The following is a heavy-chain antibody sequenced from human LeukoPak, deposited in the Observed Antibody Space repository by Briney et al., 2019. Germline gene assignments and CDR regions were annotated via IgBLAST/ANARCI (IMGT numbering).Heavy chain of an antibody. CDR2: ISGSGGST. V-gene: IGHV3-23*01. CDR3: AKALFLGSSGYWASDDAFDI. Sequence: PGGSLRLSCAASGFTFSSYAMSWVRQAPGKGLEWVSAISGSGGSTYYADSVKGRFTISRDNSKNTLYLQMNSLRAEDTAVYYCAKALFLGSSGYWASDDAFDIWGQGTMVTVSS. CDR1: GFTFSSYA. D-gene: IGHD3-22*01. J-gene: IGHJ3*02.